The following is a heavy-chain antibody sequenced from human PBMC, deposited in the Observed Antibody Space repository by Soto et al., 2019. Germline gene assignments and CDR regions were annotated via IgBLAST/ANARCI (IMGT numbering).Heavy chain of an antibody. D-gene: IGHD3-10*01. J-gene: IGHJ4*02. CDR2: ISGSGGST. V-gene: IGHV3-23*01. CDR3: AKDRFYGSGSSDY. Sequence: PGKGLEWVSAISGSGGSTYYADSVKGRFTISRDNSKNTLYLQMNSLRAEDTAVYYCAKDRFYGSGSSDYWGQGTLVTVSS.